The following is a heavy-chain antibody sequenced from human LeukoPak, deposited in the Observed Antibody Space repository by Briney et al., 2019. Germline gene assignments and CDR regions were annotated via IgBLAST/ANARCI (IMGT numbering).Heavy chain of an antibody. V-gene: IGHV1-69*10. CDR2: IIPVVDLI. D-gene: IGHD4-23*01. CDR1: GGPLSSYP. Sequence: SVKVSCKASGGPLSSYPFNWVRQAPGRGLEWMGRIIPVVDLINYAQRFQGRVTMTADKSTNTAYMELSSLKSDDTAVYYCASLTPTKGYWGQGTLVTVSS. CDR3: ASLTPTKGY. J-gene: IGHJ4*02.